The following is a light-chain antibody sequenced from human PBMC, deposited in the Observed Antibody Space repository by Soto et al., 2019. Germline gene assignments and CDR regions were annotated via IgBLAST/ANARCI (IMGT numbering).Light chain of an antibody. V-gene: IGKV1-33*01. J-gene: IGKJ4*01. CDR3: QQYSSMLS. CDR2: DAS. Sequence: DIQMTQSPSSLSASVGDRVTIACQASHDVSWNLNWLQQKPGEAPKLLIYDASTLERGVPTRFGGSGSGTDFTLTSSRLHPEDVAKYYRQQYSSMLSFGGGTEVDIK. CDR1: HDVSWN.